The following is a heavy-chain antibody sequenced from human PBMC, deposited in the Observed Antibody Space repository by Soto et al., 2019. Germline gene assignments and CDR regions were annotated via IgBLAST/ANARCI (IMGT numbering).Heavy chain of an antibody. J-gene: IGHJ4*02. V-gene: IGHV1-46*01. CDR3: GKSDGFDGGGDS. CDR2: INPRGGVT. Sequence: QVQLVQSGAEVKKPRASIKVSCKASGYVFSDYYIHWFRQAPGHGLEWVAVINPRGGVTRYAQKFQGRLAVTSDTSTSTVYMQLSRLRSDDTAVFYCGKSDGFDGGGDSWGQGTLVTVSS. CDR1: GYVFSDYY. D-gene: IGHD5-12*01.